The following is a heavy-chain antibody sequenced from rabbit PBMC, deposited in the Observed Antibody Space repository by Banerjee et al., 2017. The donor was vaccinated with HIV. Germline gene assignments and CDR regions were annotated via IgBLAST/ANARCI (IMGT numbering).Heavy chain of an antibody. Sequence: QEHLEESGGDLVKPEGSLTLTCTASGFSFSNNYWLCWVRQAPGKGLEWIACIGAGSNSAYYATWAKGRFTISKTSSTTVTLQMTSLTAADTATYFCARDYAGDGVSFKLWGPGTLVTVS. CDR1: GFSFSNNYW. D-gene: IGHD4-2*01. J-gene: IGHJ4*01. V-gene: IGHV1S45*01. CDR2: IGAGSNSA. CDR3: ARDYAGDGVSFKL.